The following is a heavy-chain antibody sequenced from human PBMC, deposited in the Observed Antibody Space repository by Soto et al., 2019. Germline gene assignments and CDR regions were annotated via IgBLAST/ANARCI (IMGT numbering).Heavy chain of an antibody. J-gene: IGHJ4*02. CDR3: ARGPTVTTDY. CDR2: IFYSGST. V-gene: IGHV4-61*01. Sequence: QVQLQESGPGLVKPSETLSLTCTVSGVSVSTDTYYWSWIRQPPGKGLEWIGYIFYSGSTYYNPSLKSRVXLXXDPANNQCSLSLSSVTAADTAVYYCARGPTVTTDYWGQGLLVTVSS. D-gene: IGHD4-17*01. CDR1: GVSVSTDTYY.